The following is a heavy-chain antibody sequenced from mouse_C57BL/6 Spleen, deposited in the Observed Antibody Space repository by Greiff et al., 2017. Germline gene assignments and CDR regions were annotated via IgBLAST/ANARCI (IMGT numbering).Heavy chain of an antibody. CDR3: TRGGDYEDYAMDY. V-gene: IGHV5-9-1*02. CDR1: GFTFSSYA. Sequence: EVMLVESGEGLVKPGGSLKLSCAASGFTFSSYAMSWVRQTPEKRLEWVAYISSGGDYIYCADTVKGRFTISRDYARNTLYLQMSSLKSEDTAMYYCTRGGDYEDYAMDYWGQGTSVTVSS. D-gene: IGHD2-4*01. J-gene: IGHJ4*01. CDR2: ISSGGDYI.